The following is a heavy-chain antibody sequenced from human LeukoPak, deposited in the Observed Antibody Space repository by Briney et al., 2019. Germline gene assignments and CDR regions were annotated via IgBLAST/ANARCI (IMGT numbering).Heavy chain of an antibody. D-gene: IGHD3-22*01. V-gene: IGHV1-2*02. J-gene: IGHJ3*02. Sequence: ASVKVSCKASGYTFTGYYMHWVRQAPGQGLEWVGWINPNSGGTNYAQKFQGRVTMTRDTSISTAYMELSRLRSDDTAVYYCARGKYYYDSSGLGPDAFDIWGQGTMVTVSS. CDR3: ARGKYYYDSSGLGPDAFDI. CDR2: INPNSGGT. CDR1: GYTFTGYY.